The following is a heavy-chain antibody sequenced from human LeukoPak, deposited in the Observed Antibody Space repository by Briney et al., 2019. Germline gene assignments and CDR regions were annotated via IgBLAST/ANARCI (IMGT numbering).Heavy chain of an antibody. CDR3: ASLPTVYSRGYLAL. Sequence: SETLSLTCAVSGGSINSSSYYWGWLRQPPGKGLEWIGSIYYGGSTYYNPSLKSRVTISVDMSKNQFSLKLSSVTAADTAVYYCASLPTVYSRGYLALWGQGTLVTVSS. J-gene: IGHJ4*02. V-gene: IGHV4-39*07. D-gene: IGHD3-22*01. CDR2: IYYGGST. CDR1: GGSINSSSYY.